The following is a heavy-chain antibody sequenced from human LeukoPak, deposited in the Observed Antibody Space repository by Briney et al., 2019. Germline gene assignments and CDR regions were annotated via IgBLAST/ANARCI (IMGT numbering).Heavy chain of an antibody. CDR3: ARDSGRYCTIDSCYTDFDY. Sequence: GGSLRLSCVASGFTLSGHRMNWVRQTPGKGLEWVSYISSSGTIEFYADSVKGRFAISRENGKNALYLQMNSLRAEDTAVYYCARDSGRYCTIDSCYTDFDYWGRGTLVSVSS. D-gene: IGHD2-2*02. V-gene: IGHV3-48*04. CDR2: ISSSGTIE. J-gene: IGHJ4*01. CDR1: GFTLSGHR.